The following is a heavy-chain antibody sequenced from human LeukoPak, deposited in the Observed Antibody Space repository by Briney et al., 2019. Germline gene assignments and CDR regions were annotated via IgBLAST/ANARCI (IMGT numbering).Heavy chain of an antibody. CDR1: VFTLCSYA. J-gene: IGHJ4*02. CDR3: AKPSGCYPTGGDY. CDR2: IFGSGGIT. D-gene: IGHD2-8*01. Sequence: GGSLRLSCAPSVFTLCSYAVSCVRQAPGGGVECVSAIFGSGGITYYAHSVKSRFTISRDNSKNTPCLHMNTLRAEDTAVYYSAKPSGCYPTGGDYWGQGTLVTVSS. V-gene: IGHV3-23*01.